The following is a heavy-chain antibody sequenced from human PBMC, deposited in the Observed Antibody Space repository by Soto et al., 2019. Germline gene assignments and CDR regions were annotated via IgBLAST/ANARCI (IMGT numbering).Heavy chain of an antibody. J-gene: IGHJ6*02. Sequence: QVQLQESGPGLVKPSETLSLTCTASGGSISSYYWSWIRQPPGKGLEWIGYIYYSGSTNYNPSLKIRVTISVDTSKNQFSLKLSSVTAADTAMYYCARRTYYYASGSYAMDVWGQGTTVTVSS. D-gene: IGHD3-10*01. CDR1: GGSISSYY. V-gene: IGHV4-59*01. CDR2: IYYSGST. CDR3: ARRTYYYASGSYAMDV.